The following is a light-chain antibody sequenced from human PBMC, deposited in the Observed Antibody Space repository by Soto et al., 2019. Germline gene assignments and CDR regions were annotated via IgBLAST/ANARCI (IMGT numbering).Light chain of an antibody. Sequence: QSALTQPASVSGSPGQSITISCTGTSSDVGGYNYVSWYQQHPGKAPKLMIYEVSNRPSGISIRFSGSKSADTASLTISGLQAEDEADYYCSSYTSSSTVVFGGGTKVTVL. V-gene: IGLV2-14*01. CDR3: SSYTSSSTVV. J-gene: IGLJ2*01. CDR1: SSDVGGYNY. CDR2: EVS.